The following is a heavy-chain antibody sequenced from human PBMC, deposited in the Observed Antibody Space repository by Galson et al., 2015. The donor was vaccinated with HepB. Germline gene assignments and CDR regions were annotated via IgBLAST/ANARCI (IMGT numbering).Heavy chain of an antibody. V-gene: IGHV3-48*01. CDR2: IFRSSGST. CDR1: GFTFDSYT. CDR3: AGIYSLHMDV. J-gene: IGHJ6*03. D-gene: IGHD1-26*01. Sequence: SLRLSCAASGFTFDSYTMNWVRQAPGKGLEWVSYIFRSSGSTNYADSVKGRFTISRDNAKNTLFLQLNSLRAEDTAVYYCAGIYSLHMDVWGKGTTVTDSS.